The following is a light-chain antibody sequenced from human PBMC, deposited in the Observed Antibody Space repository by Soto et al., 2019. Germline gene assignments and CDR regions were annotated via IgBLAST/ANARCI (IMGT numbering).Light chain of an antibody. Sequence: QSALTQPASVSGSPGQSITISCTGTSSDVGGYSYVSWYQQHPGKAPKLMIYEVSHRPSGVSNRFSGSKSGNTASLTISGLQAEDEADYYCSSYTSSSTLGHVVFGGGTKLTVL. CDR2: EVS. J-gene: IGLJ2*01. CDR3: SSYTSSSTLGHVV. CDR1: SSDVGGYSY. V-gene: IGLV2-14*01.